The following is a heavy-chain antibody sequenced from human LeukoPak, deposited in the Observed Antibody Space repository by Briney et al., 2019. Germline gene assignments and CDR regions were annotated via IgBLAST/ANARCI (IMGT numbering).Heavy chain of an antibody. CDR2: ISPSGGIT. Sequence: GGSLRLSCAASGFTFSSHGMNWVRQAPGKGLEWVSGISPSGGITYYTDSVRGRFTISRDNSKNTVSLQMNSLRGEDTAVYYCAKDDAWGRYKVWGQGTLVTVSS. D-gene: IGHD3-16*01. J-gene: IGHJ1*01. CDR1: GFTFSSHG. CDR3: AKDDAWGRYKV. V-gene: IGHV3-23*01.